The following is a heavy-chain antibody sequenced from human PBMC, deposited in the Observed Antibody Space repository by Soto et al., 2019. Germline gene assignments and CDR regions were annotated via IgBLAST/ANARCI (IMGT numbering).Heavy chain of an antibody. D-gene: IGHD1-26*01. Sequence: EVQLVESGGGLVQPGGSLRLSCAASGFTFSDYWLGWVRQAPGKGLEWVANIKQDESEKNYVDSVKGRFTISRDNAKNSLYLQMNSLTGEDTALYFCARDKFSGTYYVRGVTYYFDFWGPNPGHRLL. CDR3: ARDKFSGTYYVRGVTYYFDF. J-gene: IGHJ4*01. CDR2: IKQDESEK. V-gene: IGHV3-7*03. CDR1: GFTFSDYW.